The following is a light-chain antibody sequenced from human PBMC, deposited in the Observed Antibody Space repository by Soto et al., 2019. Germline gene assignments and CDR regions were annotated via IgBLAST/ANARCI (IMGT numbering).Light chain of an antibody. V-gene: IGKV3-11*01. CDR2: DAS. Sequence: EIVLTQSPATLPLSPGEGATLSCRASQSVSSYLAWYQQKPGQAPRLLIYDASNRATGIPARVSGSGSGTDFTLIISSPEPEDFAVYYCQQRSNWPVTFGLGTKV. J-gene: IGKJ1*01. CDR1: QSVSSY. CDR3: QQRSNWPVT.